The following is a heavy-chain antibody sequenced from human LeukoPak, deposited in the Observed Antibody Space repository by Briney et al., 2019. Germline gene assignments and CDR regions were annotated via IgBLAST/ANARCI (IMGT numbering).Heavy chain of an antibody. CDR3: ATVGMGATIGY. Sequence: GGSLRLSCAASGFTFRSYWMHWVRRAPGKGLVWVSRISPDGTGTNYADSVKGRFTISRDNAKNTLYLQMNSLRVEDTAVYYCATVGMGATIGYWGQGTLVTVSS. CDR1: GFTFRSYW. J-gene: IGHJ4*02. D-gene: IGHD1-26*01. CDR2: ISPDGTGT. V-gene: IGHV3-74*01.